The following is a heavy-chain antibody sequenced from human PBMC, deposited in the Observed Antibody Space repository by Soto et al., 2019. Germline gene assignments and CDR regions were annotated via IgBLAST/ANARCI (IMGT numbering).Heavy chain of an antibody. CDR2: INHSGST. D-gene: IGHD2-15*01. J-gene: IGHJ5*02. CDR1: GGSFSGYY. CDR3: ARCSVENWFDP. Sequence: PSETLSLTCAVYGGSFSGYYWSWIRQPPGKGLEWIGEINHSGSTNYNPSLKSRVTISVDTSKNQFSLKLSSVTAADTAVYYCARCSVENWFDPWGQGTLVTV. V-gene: IGHV4-34*01.